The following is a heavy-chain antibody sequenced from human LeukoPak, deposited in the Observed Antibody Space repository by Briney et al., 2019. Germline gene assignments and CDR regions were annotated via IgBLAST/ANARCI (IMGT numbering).Heavy chain of an antibody. J-gene: IGHJ4*02. CDR1: GFTFSSYS. CDR2: ISSSSSYI. CDR3: ASSTSGYSSSPLGY. D-gene: IGHD6-13*01. V-gene: IGHV3-21*01. Sequence: GGSLRLSCAASGFTFSSYSMNWVRQAPGKGLEWVSSISSSSSYIYYADSVKGRFTISRDNAKNSLYLQMNSLRAEDTAVYYCASSTSGYSSSPLGYWGQGTLVTVSS.